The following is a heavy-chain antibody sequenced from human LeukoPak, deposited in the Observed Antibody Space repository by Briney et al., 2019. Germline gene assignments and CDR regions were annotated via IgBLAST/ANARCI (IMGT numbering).Heavy chain of an antibody. D-gene: IGHD3-10*01. CDR1: GFTFSNYW. V-gene: IGHV3-74*01. CDR3: AKDFMHYGSGRPYYMDV. Sequence: GGSLRLSCAASGFTFSNYWMYWVRQSPGEGLVWVSRISPDGSETVNADSVKGRFTISRDNSKNTVFLQMNSLRIEDTAMYYCAKDFMHYGSGRPYYMDVWGEGTTVIISS. CDR2: ISPDGSET. J-gene: IGHJ6*03.